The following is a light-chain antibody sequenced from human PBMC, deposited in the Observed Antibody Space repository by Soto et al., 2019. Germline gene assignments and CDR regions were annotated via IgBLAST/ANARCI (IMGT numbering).Light chain of an antibody. CDR1: QSVISSY. J-gene: IGKJ2*01. CDR2: GAS. Sequence: EVVLTQSPGTLSLSPGERATLSCRASQSVISSYLAWYQQKPGQAPRLLIYGASRRATGIPDRTGGSGSGRDCILILGERAPEELEVYCFLQYGSSWYTFGPGTKLELK. V-gene: IGKV3-20*01. CDR3: LQYGSSWYT.